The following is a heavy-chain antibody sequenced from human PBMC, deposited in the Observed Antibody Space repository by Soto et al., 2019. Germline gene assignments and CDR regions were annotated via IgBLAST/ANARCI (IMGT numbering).Heavy chain of an antibody. J-gene: IGHJ5*02. CDR3: AKEIAAAGTWGWFDP. Sequence: EVQLLESGGGLVQPGGSLRLSCAASGFTFSSYAMSWVRQAPGKGLEWVSAISGSGGSTYYAASVKGRFTICRDNSKNTPYLQMNSLRAEDTAVYSSAKEIAAAGTWGWFDPWGQGTLVTVSS. V-gene: IGHV3-23*01. CDR2: ISGSGGST. CDR1: GFTFSSYA. D-gene: IGHD6-13*01.